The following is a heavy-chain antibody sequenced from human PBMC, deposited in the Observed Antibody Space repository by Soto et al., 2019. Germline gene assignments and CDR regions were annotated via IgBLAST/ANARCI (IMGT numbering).Heavy chain of an antibody. D-gene: IGHD6-19*01. V-gene: IGHV3-30*04. CDR3: ARGAGIRVAGTAFEY. J-gene: IGHJ4*02. CDR1: GFTFSSHS. CDR2: IAFDGSDK. Sequence: QVQLVESGGGVAQPGRSLRLSCAASGFTFSSHSMHWVRQAPGKGLEWVAVIAFDGSDKYYADSVKGRFTISRDKSKNTLYVQMNSLRAEDTAVYYCARGAGIRVAGTAFEYWGQGTLVNVSS.